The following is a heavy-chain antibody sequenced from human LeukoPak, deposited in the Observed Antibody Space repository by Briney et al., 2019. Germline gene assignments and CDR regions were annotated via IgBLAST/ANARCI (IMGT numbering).Heavy chain of an antibody. CDR3: ARGFGGAMVKYHYYYYMDV. J-gene: IGHJ6*03. Sequence: ASVKVSCKASGGTFSSYAISWVRQAPGQGLEWMGGIIPIFGTANYAQKFQGRVTITTDESTSTAYMELSSLRSEDTAVYYCARGFGGAMVKYHYYYYMDVWGKGTTVTASS. D-gene: IGHD5-18*01. CDR1: GGTFSSYA. V-gene: IGHV1-69*05. CDR2: IIPIFGTA.